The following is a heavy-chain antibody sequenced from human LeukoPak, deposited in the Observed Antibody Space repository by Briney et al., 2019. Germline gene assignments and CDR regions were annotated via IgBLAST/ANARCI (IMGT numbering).Heavy chain of an antibody. D-gene: IGHD1-14*01. CDR1: GGSISSYY. Sequence: PSETLSLTCTVSGGSISSYYWSWIRQPAGKGLEWIGRIYTSGSTNYNPSLKSRVTMSVDTSKNQFSLKLSSVTAADTAVYYCARDQAFASKSRSEYFDLWGRGTLVTVS. CDR3: ARDQAFASKSRSEYFDL. V-gene: IGHV4-4*07. J-gene: IGHJ2*01. CDR2: IYTSGST.